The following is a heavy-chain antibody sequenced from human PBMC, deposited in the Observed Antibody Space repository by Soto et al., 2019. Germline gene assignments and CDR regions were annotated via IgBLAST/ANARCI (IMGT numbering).Heavy chain of an antibody. CDR3: AKDMSPVVVPAADNWFDP. CDR1: GFTFDDYA. D-gene: IGHD2-2*01. CDR2: ISWNSGSI. V-gene: IGHV3-9*01. J-gene: IGHJ5*02. Sequence: EVQLVESGGGLVQPGRSLRLSCAASGFTFDDYAMHWVRQAPGKGLEWVSGISWNSGSIGYVDSVKGPFTISRDNAKNSLYLQMNSLRAEDTALYYCAKDMSPVVVPAADNWFDPWGQGTMVTVSS.